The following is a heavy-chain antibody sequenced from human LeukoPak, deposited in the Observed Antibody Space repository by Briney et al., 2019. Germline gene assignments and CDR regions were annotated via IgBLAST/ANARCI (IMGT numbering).Heavy chain of an antibody. J-gene: IGHJ4*02. V-gene: IGHV4-59*01. CDR2: IYDSGNT. Sequence: SETLSLTCTVSGPFIKTYYWSWIRQVPGKGLEWIGHIYDSGNTNYNPSLKSRVTILADTSKSQFSLKLNSVTAADTAVYFCATRRGFELFFDLWGQGPRSPSPQ. D-gene: IGHD3-10*01. CDR1: GPFIKTYY. CDR3: ATRRGFELFFDL.